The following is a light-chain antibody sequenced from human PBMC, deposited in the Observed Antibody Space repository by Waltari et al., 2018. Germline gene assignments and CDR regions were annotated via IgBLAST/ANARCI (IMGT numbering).Light chain of an antibody. CDR2: DAS. J-gene: IGKJ3*01. V-gene: IGKV3-15*01. CDR1: RSGTNM. CDR3: QQYYNWPLT. Sequence: EIVMTQSPATLSVSPGEGVTPSCRASRSGTNMLAWYQQKPGQAPRLLMYDASTRAAGIPARFSGSESGTEFTLTINSLQSEDFAVYFCQQYYNWPLTFGPGTKVDIK.